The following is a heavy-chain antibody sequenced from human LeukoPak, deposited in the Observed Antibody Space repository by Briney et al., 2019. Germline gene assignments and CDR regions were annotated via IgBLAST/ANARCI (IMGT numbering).Heavy chain of an antibody. J-gene: IGHJ3*02. CDR3: ARDSFLYYYDSSGSGGAFDI. CDR1: GFTFSSYS. V-gene: IGHV3-21*01. D-gene: IGHD3-22*01. CDR2: ISSSSSYI. Sequence: GGSLRLSCAASGFTFSSYSMNWVRQAPGKGLEWVSSISSSSSYIYYADSVKGRLTISRDNSKNTLYLQMNSLRAEDTAVYYCARDSFLYYYDSSGSGGAFDIWGQGTMVTVSS.